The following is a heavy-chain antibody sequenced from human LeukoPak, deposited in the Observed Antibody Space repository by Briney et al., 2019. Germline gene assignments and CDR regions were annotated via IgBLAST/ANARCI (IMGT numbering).Heavy chain of an antibody. D-gene: IGHD2-15*01. CDR1: GYTFTNYD. V-gene: IGHV1-8*01. CDR2: MNPNSGYT. Sequence: ASVKVSCKAPGYTFTNYDVNWVRQATGQGLEWMGWMNPNSGYTGHAQKFQGRVTMTRNTSISTAYMELSSLRSEDTAVYYCARGPAASHRNWFDPWAREPWSPSPQ. J-gene: IGHJ5*02. CDR3: ARGPAASHRNWFDP.